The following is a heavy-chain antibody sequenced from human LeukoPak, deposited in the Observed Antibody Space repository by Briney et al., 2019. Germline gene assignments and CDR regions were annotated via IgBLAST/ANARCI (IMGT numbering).Heavy chain of an antibody. CDR2: IYYSGST. J-gene: IGHJ4*02. D-gene: IGHD6-19*01. V-gene: IGHV4-59*08. CDR1: GGSMSPYH. Sequence: NTSETLSLTCTVSGGSMSPYHWGWIRQLPGKGLEWTGYIYYSGSTNYNPSLKSRVTISVDTSKNQFSLKLSSVTAADTAIYYCARAVSGRFDYWGQGTLVTVSS. CDR3: ARAVSGRFDY.